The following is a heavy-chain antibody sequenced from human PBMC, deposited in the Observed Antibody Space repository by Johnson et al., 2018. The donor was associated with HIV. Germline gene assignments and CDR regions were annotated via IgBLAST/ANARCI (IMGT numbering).Heavy chain of an antibody. D-gene: IGHD6-13*01. CDR2: ISYDGSNK. V-gene: IGHV3-30-3*01. CDR1: GFTVSSNY. CDR3: AREGAAAGPTDAFDI. Sequence: QVLLVESGGGLVQPGGSLRLSCAASGFTVSSNYMSWVRQAPGKGLEWVAVISYDGSNKYYADSVKGRFTISRDNSKNTLYLQMNSLRAEDTAVYYCAREGAAAGPTDAFDIWGQGTMVTVSS. J-gene: IGHJ3*02.